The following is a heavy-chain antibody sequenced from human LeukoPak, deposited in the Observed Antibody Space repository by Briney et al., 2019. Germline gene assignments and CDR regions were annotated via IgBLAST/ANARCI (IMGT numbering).Heavy chain of an antibody. J-gene: IGHJ4*02. CDR1: GGSFSGYY. Sequence: SETLSLTCAVYGGSFSGYYWSWIRQPPGKGLEWIGEINHSGSTNYNPSLKSRVTISVDTSKNQFSLKLSSVTAADTAVYYGARGGGTGRPPYYFDYWGQGTLVTVSS. V-gene: IGHV4-34*01. D-gene: IGHD3/OR15-3a*01. CDR3: ARGGGTGRPPYYFDY. CDR2: INHSGST.